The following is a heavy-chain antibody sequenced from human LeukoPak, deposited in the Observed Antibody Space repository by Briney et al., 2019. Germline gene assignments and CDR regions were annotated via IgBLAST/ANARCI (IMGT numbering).Heavy chain of an antibody. CDR1: GFTFSSYG. J-gene: IGHJ6*04. CDR3: AELGITMIGGV. V-gene: IGHV3-30*02. Sequence: LAGGSLRLSCAASGFTFSSYGMHWVRQAQGKGLEWVAFIRYGGSNKYYADPVKGRFTISRDNAKNSLYLQMNSLRAEDTAVYYCAELGITMIGGVWGKGTTVTISS. D-gene: IGHD3-10*02. CDR2: IRYGGSNK.